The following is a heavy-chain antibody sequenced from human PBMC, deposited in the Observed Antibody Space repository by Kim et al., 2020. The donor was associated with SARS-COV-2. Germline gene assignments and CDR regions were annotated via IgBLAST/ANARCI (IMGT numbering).Heavy chain of an antibody. CDR3: AKEGYGSGYFDY. CDR1: GFTFDDYA. V-gene: IGHV3-9*01. J-gene: IGHJ4*02. D-gene: IGHD3-10*01. CDR2: ISWNSGSI. Sequence: SLRLSCAASGFTFDDYAMHWVRQAPGKGLEWVSGISWNSGSIGYADSVKGRFTISRDNAKNSLYLQMNSLRAEDTALYYCAKEGYGSGYFDYWGQGTL.